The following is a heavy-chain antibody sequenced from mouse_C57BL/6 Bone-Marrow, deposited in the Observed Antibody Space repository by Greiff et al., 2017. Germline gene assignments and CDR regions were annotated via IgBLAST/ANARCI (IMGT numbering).Heavy chain of an antibody. CDR2: IYPGDGDT. CDR3: ARRGRGYFDV. V-gene: IGHV1-80*01. Sequence: QVHVKQSGAELVKPGASVKISCKASGYAFSSYWMHWVKQRPGKGLEWIGQIYPGDGDTNYNGKFKGKATLTADKSSSTAYMQLSSLTSEDSAVYFCARRGRGYFDVWGKGTTVTVSS. J-gene: IGHJ1*03. CDR1: GYAFSSYW.